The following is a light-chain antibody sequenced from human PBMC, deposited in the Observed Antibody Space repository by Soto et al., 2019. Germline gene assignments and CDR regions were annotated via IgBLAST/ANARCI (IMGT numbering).Light chain of an antibody. J-gene: IGKJ1*01. CDR1: QGISSY. Sequence: DIQLTQSPSFLSASVGDRVTITRRASQGISSYLAWYQQKPGKAPKLLIYAASTLQSGVPSRFNGSGSGTEFTLTIRSLQPEDVATYYCQQLNSYSWTFGQGPNVAIK. CDR3: QQLNSYSWT. V-gene: IGKV1-9*01. CDR2: AAS.